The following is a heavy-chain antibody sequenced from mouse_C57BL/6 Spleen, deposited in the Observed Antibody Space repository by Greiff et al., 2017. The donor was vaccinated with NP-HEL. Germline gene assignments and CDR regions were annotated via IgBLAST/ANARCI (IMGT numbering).Heavy chain of an antibody. Sequence: EVQLQQSGPVLVKPGASVKMSCKASGYTFTDYYMNWVKQSHGKSLEWIGVINPYNGGTSYNQNFKGKATLTVDKSSSTAYMELNSLTSEDSAVSCMAREAVVGDWYFDVWGTGTTVTVSS. CDR1: GYTFTDYY. CDR3: AREAVVGDWYFDV. V-gene: IGHV1-19*01. J-gene: IGHJ1*03. CDR2: INPYNGGT. D-gene: IGHD1-1*01.